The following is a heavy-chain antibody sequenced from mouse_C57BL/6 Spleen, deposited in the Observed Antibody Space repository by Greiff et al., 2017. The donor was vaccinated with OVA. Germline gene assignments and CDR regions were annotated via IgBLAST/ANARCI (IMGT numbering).Heavy chain of an antibody. Sequence: VQLQQSGPELVKPGASVKISCKASGYTFTDYYMNWVKQSPGKSLEWIGDINPNNGGTSYNQKFKGKATLTVDKSSSTAYMELRSLTSEDSAVYYCARRNYYGSSYGYYAMDDWGQGTSVTVSS. V-gene: IGHV1-26*01. D-gene: IGHD1-1*01. CDR3: ARRNYYGSSYGYYAMDD. CDR1: GYTFTDYY. J-gene: IGHJ4*01. CDR2: INPNNGGT.